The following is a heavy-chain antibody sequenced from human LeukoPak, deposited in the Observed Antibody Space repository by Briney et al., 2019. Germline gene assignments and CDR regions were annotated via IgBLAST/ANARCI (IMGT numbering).Heavy chain of an antibody. CDR1: GYTFTSYG. CDR3: ARFLKLYYMDV. V-gene: IGHV1-18*01. D-gene: IGHD3-3*01. J-gene: IGHJ6*03. CDR2: IRAYNGNT. Sequence: ASVKVSCKASGYTFTSYGISWVRQAPGQGLEWMGWIRAYNGNTNYAQKFQGRVTMTRDTSISTAYMELSRLRSDDTAVYYCARFLKLYYMDVWGKGTTVTVSS.